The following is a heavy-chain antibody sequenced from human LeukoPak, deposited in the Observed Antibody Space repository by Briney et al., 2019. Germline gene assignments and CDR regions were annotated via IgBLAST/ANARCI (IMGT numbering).Heavy chain of an antibody. J-gene: IGHJ4*02. Sequence: ASVKVSCKASGGTFSSYAISGVRQARGQGLEWMGRIIPILGIANYAQKFQCRVTITAEKSTSTAYMKLSSLSSEDTAVYYCARDRKYWGQGTLVTVSS. CDR2: IIPILGIA. V-gene: IGHV1-69*04. CDR1: GGTFSSYA. CDR3: ARDRKY.